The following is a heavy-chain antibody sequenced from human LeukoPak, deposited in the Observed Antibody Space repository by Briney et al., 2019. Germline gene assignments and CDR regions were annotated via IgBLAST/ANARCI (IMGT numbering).Heavy chain of an antibody. CDR2: ISKDGSNQ. CDR1: GFTFNNNA. V-gene: IGHV3-30*04. CDR3: ARDSSPPSYSSGWYYFDY. Sequence: GSLRLSCAASGFTFNNNAIHWVRQAPGKGLEWVSFISKDGSNQNYAASVKGRFTISRDNSKNTVYLQMNSLRAEDTALYYCARDSSPPSYSSGWYYFDYWGQGTLVTVSS. D-gene: IGHD6-19*01. J-gene: IGHJ4*02.